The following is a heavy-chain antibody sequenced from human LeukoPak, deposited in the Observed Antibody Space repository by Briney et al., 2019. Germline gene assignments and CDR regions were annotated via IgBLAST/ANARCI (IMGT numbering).Heavy chain of an antibody. CDR2: MNPNSGNT. J-gene: IGHJ5*02. V-gene: IGHV1-8*01. Sequence: ASVKVSCKASGYTFTSYDINWVRQATGQGLEWMGWMNPNSGNTGYAQKFQGRVTMTRNTSISTAYMELSSLRSEDTAAYYCARPGGYSYTFDPWGQGTLVTVSS. CDR3: ARPGGYSYTFDP. CDR1: GYTFTSYD. D-gene: IGHD5-18*01.